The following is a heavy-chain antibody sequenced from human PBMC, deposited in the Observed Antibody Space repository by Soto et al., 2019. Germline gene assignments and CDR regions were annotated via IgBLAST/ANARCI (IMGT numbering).Heavy chain of an antibody. J-gene: IGHJ4*02. Sequence: SETLSLTCTVSGGSMFSYYWSWIRQPARKGLEWIARIYGSGGTNYNPSLKSRFHISLDATRNHYSLRLISVTAADTAVYFCARAPVGLDTISYFDYWGQGKLVTVSS. CDR2: IYGSGGT. D-gene: IGHD3-3*01. V-gene: IGHV4-4*07. CDR1: GGSMFSYY. CDR3: ARAPVGLDTISYFDY.